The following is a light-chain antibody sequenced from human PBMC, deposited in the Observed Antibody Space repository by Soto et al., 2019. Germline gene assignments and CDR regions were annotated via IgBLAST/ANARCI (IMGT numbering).Light chain of an antibody. J-gene: IGKJ5*01. Sequence: EFVLSQSPGALSRSPGERVTLPCRASQSVSNNYLAWYQQKPGQAPRLLIYGASSRATGIPDRFSGSGSGTDFTLTISRLEPEDFTVYYCQQYGSSLITFGQGTRLEIK. CDR1: QSVSNNY. CDR3: QQYGSSLIT. V-gene: IGKV3-20*01. CDR2: GAS.